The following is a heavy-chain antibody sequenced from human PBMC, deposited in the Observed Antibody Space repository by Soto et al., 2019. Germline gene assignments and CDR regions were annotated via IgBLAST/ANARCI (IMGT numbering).Heavy chain of an antibody. CDR3: ARLEVTILYMDV. CDR2: IYYSGST. CDR1: GGSISSSSYY. Sequence: SETLSLTCTVSGGSISSSSYYWGWIRQPPGKGLEWIGSIYYSGSTYYNPSLKSRVTISVDTSKNQFSLKLSSVTAADTAVYYCARLEVTILYMDVWGKGTTVTVSS. D-gene: IGHD4-4*01. V-gene: IGHV4-39*01. J-gene: IGHJ6*03.